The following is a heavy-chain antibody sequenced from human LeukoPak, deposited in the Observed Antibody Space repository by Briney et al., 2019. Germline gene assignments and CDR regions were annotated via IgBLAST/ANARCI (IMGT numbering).Heavy chain of an antibody. J-gene: IGHJ3*02. V-gene: IGHV3-74*01. CDR3: ASFRHTDI. Sequence: GGSLRPSCAASGLTFSTYWMHWVRQAPGKGLVWVSRIDPDGDTYVDSVRGRFTVSRDNAKNTLYLQMNSLRVEDTAVYYCASFRHTDIWGQGTTVTVSP. CDR1: GLTFSTYW. CDR2: IDPDGDT. D-gene: IGHD6-6*01.